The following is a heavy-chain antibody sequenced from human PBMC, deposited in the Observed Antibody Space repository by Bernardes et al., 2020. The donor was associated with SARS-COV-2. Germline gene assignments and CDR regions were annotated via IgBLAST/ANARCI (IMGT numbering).Heavy chain of an antibody. CDR1: GASITSVDYY. D-gene: IGHD1-7*01. CDR3: ARVGTTLFPLDY. V-gene: IGHV4-61*09. J-gene: IGHJ4*02. CDR2: IYTSGNT. Sequence: SEDLSLTCTVSGASITSVDYYWGWVLQPAGKGLDWIGHIYTSGNTIYNPSLKSRVTISLDPSKNQFSLRLTSVTAADTAVYYCARVGTTLFPLDYWGLGTLVTVSS.